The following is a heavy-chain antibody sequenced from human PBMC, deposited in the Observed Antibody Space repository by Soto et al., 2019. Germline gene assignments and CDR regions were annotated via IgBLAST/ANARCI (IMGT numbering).Heavy chain of an antibody. V-gene: IGHV1-2*04. J-gene: IGHJ6*02. Sequence: QVQLVQSGAEVKKPGASVKFSCVASGYTFTGFYIHWVRQAPGQGLEWLGYINPNSGRANYAQKFQGWVTMTNDTSVTTAYMTPTRLTSDDTAVYYCARCFDETDVGAWAAGPRRHVDGLDVWGQGTTVTVSS. D-gene: IGHD3-16*01. CDR3: ARCFDETDVGAWAAGPRRHVDGLDV. CDR1: GYTFTGFY. CDR2: INPNSGRA.